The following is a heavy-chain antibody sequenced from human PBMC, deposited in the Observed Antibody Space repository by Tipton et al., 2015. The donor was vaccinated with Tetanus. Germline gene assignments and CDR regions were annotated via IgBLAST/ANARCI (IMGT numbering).Heavy chain of an antibody. J-gene: IGHJ5*02. V-gene: IGHV4-4*07. D-gene: IGHD1-1*01. CDR1: GGSIASQY. CDR2: TYIRGTT. Sequence: TLSLTCTVSGGSIASQYWSWIRQPAGKGLEWIGRTYIRGTTTYNPSLKSRVTISVDTSENQMSLRLTSVTAADTAVYYCARDRGDTGTVNWFDPWGRGTLVTVSS. CDR3: ARDRGDTGTVNWFDP.